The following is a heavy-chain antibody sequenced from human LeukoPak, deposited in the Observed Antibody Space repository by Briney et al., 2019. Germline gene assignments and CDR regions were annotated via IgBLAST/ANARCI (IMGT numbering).Heavy chain of an antibody. CDR2: IIPIFGTA. CDR1: GGTFSSYA. J-gene: IGHJ4*02. Sequence: RWASVKVSCKASGGTFSSYAISWVRQAPGQGLEWMGGIIPIFGTANYAQKFQGRVTITADESTSTAYMELSSLRSEDTAVYYCATWRPSQLERRRRTRYYFDYWGQGTLVTVSS. CDR3: ATWRPSQLERRRRTRYYFDY. V-gene: IGHV1-69*01. D-gene: IGHD1-1*01.